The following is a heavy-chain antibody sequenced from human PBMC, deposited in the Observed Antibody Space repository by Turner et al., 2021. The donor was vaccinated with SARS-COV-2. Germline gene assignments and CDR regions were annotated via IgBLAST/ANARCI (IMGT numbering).Heavy chain of an antibody. CDR2: FDPEDGET. J-gene: IGHJ4*02. CDR3: ATGYAYCGGDCSIDY. Sequence: QVQLVQSGAEVQKPGASVQVSCKVSGYTLIELSMHWVRQAPGKGLEWMGGFDPEDGETIYAQKFQGRVTMTEDTSTDTAYMELSSLRSEDTAVYYCATGYAYCGGDCSIDYWGQGTLVTVSS. D-gene: IGHD2-21*02. V-gene: IGHV1-24*01. CDR1: GYTLIELS.